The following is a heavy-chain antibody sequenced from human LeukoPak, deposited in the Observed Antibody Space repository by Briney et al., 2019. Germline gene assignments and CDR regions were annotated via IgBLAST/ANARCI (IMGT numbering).Heavy chain of an antibody. CDR2: IYPDDSDT. CDR3: ASSPYYYDGSGPFEY. CDR1: GYRFTSYW. Sequence: GESLKISCKGSGYRFTSYWIGWVRQMPGKGLEWMGDIYPDDSDTRYSPSFQGQVTISADKSISTAFLQWSSLKASDTAMYYCASSPYYYDGSGPFEYWGQGTRVTVSS. D-gene: IGHD3-22*01. V-gene: IGHV5-51*01. J-gene: IGHJ4*02.